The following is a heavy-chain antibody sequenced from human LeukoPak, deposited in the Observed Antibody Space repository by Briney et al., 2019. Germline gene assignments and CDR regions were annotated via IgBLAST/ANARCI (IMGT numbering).Heavy chain of an antibody. CDR1: GYSFTGNY. CDR3: AGAGDYDFWSGSDGGDNWFDP. J-gene: IGHJ5*02. Sequence: ASVKVSCRASGYSFTGNYMHWVRQAPGQGLEWMGGIIPIFGTANYAQTFQGRVTITADKSTSTAYMELSSLRSEDTAVYYCAGAGDYDFWSGSDGGDNWFDPWGQGTLVTVSS. D-gene: IGHD3-3*01. CDR2: IIPIFGTA. V-gene: IGHV1-69*06.